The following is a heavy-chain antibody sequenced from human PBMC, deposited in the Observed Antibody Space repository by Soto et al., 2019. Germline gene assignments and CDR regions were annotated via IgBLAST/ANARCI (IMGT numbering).Heavy chain of an antibody. CDR2: IYYSGNT. CDR1: GGSISSGDYY. Sequence: SYTLSLTCTVSGGSISSGDYYWSWIRQPPGKGLEWIGYIYYSGNTYYNPSLKSRVTISVDTSKNQFSLKLTSVTAADTAVYYCAREMGYGSGRFDYWGQGTLVTVSS. V-gene: IGHV4-30-4*01. J-gene: IGHJ4*02. CDR3: AREMGYGSGRFDY. D-gene: IGHD3-10*01.